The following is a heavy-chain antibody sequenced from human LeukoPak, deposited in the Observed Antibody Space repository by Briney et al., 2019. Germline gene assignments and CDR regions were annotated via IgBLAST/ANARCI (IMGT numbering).Heavy chain of an antibody. CDR2: IWYDGSNK. CDR1: GFTFSSYG. J-gene: IGHJ6*02. D-gene: IGHD2-21*02. CDR3: AGDRGGDCSISCYYYGMGV. V-gene: IGHV3-33*08. Sequence: GGSLRLSCAASGFTFSSYGMHWVRQAPGKGLEWVAVIWYDGSNKYYADSVKGRFTISRDNSKNTLYLQMNSLRAEDTAVYYCAGDRGGDCSISCYYYGMGVWGQGTTVTVSS.